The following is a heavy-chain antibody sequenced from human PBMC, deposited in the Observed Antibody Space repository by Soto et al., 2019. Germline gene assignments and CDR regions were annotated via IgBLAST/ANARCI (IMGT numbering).Heavy chain of an antibody. CDR3: ARDRRAHAMDV. Sequence: QVQLQQWGAGLLKPSETLSLTCAVYGGSFSGYYWSWIRQPPGKGLEWIGEINHSGSTNYNPSLKSRVSISVDTSKCPFSPKLSSVTAADPAVYFWARDRRAHAMDVWGQGTTVTVSS. V-gene: IGHV4-34*01. CDR2: INHSGST. J-gene: IGHJ6*02. CDR1: GGSFSGYY.